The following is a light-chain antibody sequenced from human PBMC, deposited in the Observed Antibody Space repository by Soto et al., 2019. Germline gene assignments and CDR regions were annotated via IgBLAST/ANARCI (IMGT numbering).Light chain of an antibody. CDR2: DAS. CDR3: QQYGGSPPNL. J-gene: IGKJ4*01. CDR1: QSVRSNY. V-gene: IGKV3-20*01. Sequence: EIVLTQSPGTLSLSPGERATLSCRTSQSVRSNYLAWYQQKPGQAPRLLIYDASRRATGIPDRFSGSGSGTDFTLTISRLEPEDFSVYYCQQYGGSPPNLFGGGTKVEMK.